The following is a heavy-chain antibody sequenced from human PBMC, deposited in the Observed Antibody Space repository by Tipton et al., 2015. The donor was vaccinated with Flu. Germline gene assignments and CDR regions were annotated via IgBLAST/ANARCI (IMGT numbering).Heavy chain of an antibody. J-gene: IGHJ4*02. CDR1: GYSISSGFY. CDR2: IYRSGST. V-gene: IGHV4-38-2*02. Sequence: TLSLTCTVSGYSISSGFYWGWIRQPPGKGLEWIGNIYRSGSTFYNPSHKSRVTISVDTSKNQFSLKLSSVTAADTAVYYCARGDGYNFDYWGQGTLVTVSS. D-gene: IGHD5-24*01. CDR3: ARGDGYNFDY.